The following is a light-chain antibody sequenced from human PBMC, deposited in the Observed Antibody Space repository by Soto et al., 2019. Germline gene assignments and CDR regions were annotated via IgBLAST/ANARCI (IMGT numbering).Light chain of an antibody. CDR2: AAS. CDR1: QTLSINS. Sequence: EIVLTQSPDTLSLSPGERATLFCRASQTLSINSLAWYQQKPGQAPRLLIYAASTRHTGIPDRFNGSVSGTDFALTINRLEPEDFAVYFWQQYDASQWTFGQGTKVDIK. V-gene: IGKV3-20*01. CDR3: QQYDASQWT. J-gene: IGKJ1*01.